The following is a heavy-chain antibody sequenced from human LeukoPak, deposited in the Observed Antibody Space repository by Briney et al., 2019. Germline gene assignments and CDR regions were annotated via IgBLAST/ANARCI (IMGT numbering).Heavy chain of an antibody. D-gene: IGHD3-10*01. CDR1: GFTVSSYG. Sequence: TGGSLRLSCAASGFTVSSYGMHWVRQAPGKGLEWVAFIRYDGSNKYYADSVKGRFTISRDNSKNTLYLQMNSLRAEDTAVYYCAKPAINYGSGSYYSDYWGQGTLVTVSS. J-gene: IGHJ4*02. CDR3: AKPAINYGSGSYYSDY. CDR2: IRYDGSNK. V-gene: IGHV3-30*02.